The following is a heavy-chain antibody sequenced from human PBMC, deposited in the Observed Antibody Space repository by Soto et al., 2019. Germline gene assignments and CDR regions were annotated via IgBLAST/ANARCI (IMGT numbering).Heavy chain of an antibody. CDR1: GGTFRSYA. D-gene: IGHD3-22*01. Sequence: GASVKVSCKASGGTFRSYAISWVRQAPGQGLEWMGGIIPIFGTANYAQKFQGRVTITADESTSTAYMELSSLRSEDTAVYYCARPRPHDSSGYYRYWGQGTLVTVSS. V-gene: IGHV1-69*13. J-gene: IGHJ4*02. CDR3: ARPRPHDSSGYYRY. CDR2: IIPIFGTA.